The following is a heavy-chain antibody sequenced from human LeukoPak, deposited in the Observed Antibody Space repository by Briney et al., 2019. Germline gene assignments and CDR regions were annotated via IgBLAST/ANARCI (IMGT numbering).Heavy chain of an antibody. CDR3: ATSRPYAACDY. V-gene: IGHV3-72*01. D-gene: IGHD4-17*01. CDR2: IRNKANSYTS. J-gene: IGHJ4*02. CDR1: GFIFSDYY. Sequence: GGSLRLSCAASGFIFSDYYMDWVRQAPGKGLQWVCRIRNKANSYTSEYAASVNGRFTISRDDSKNSLYLQLNRLKTEDTDVYYCATSRPYAACDYWGQGTLVTVSS.